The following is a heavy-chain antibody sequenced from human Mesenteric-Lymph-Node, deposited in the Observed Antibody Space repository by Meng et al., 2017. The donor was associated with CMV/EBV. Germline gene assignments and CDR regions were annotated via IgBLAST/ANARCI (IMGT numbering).Heavy chain of an antibody. D-gene: IGHD3-3*01. Sequence: GGSLRLSCAASGFTFSSYEMNWVRQAPGKGLEWVSYISSSGSTIYYADSVEGRFTISRDNAKNSLYLQMNSLRAEDTAVYYCARLPQTYYDFWSGYYGGDYYYGMDVWGQGTTVTVSS. CDR2: ISSSGSTI. CDR1: GFTFSSYE. V-gene: IGHV3-48*03. J-gene: IGHJ6*02. CDR3: ARLPQTYYDFWSGYYGGDYYYGMDV.